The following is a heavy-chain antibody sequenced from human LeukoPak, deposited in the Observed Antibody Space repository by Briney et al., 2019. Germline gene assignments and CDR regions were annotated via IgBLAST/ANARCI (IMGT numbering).Heavy chain of an antibody. CDR1: GYTFTGYY. CDR3: ARDLRGYSYADFDY. CDR2: INPNSGGT. J-gene: IGHJ4*02. D-gene: IGHD5-18*01. V-gene: IGHV1-2*02. Sequence: ASVKVSCKASGYTFTGYYMHWVRQAPGQGLEWMGWINPNSGGTNYAQKFQGRVTMTRDTSISTAYMELCRLRSDDTAVYYCARDLRGYSYADFDYWGQGTLVTVSS.